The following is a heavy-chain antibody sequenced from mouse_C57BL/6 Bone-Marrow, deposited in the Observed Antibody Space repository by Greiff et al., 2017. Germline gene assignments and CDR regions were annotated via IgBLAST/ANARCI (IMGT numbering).Heavy chain of an antibody. V-gene: IGHV14-4*01. Sequence: EVQLQQSGAELVRPGASVKLSCTASGFNIKDDYMHWVKPRPEQGLEWIGWIDPENGDTEYASKFQGKATITADTSSNTAYLQLSSLTSEDTAVYYCTTSGLRPPGDYWGQGTTLTVSS. CDR1: GFNIKDDY. CDR2: IDPENGDT. J-gene: IGHJ2*01. CDR3: TTSGLRPPGDY. D-gene: IGHD2-4*01.